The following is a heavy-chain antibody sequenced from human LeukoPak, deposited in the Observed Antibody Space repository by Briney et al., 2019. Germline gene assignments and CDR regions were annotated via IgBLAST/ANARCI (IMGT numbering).Heavy chain of an antibody. CDR3: ARASQDYYDSSDRGYFDH. D-gene: IGHD3-22*01. V-gene: IGHV1-2*06. J-gene: IGHJ4*02. CDR1: GYTFTGYY. CDR2: INPNSGGT. Sequence: ASVKVSCKASGYTFTGYYMHWVRQAPGQGLEWMGRINPNSGGTNYAQEFQGRVTMTRDRSISTAYMELSSLRSDDTAVYYCARASQDYYDSSDRGYFDHWGQGTLVTVSS.